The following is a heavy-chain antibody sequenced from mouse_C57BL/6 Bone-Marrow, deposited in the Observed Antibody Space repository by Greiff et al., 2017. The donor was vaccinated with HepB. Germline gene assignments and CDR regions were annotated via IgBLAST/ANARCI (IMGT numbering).Heavy chain of an antibody. CDR1: GYTFTSYW. D-gene: IGHD1-1*01. Sequence: VQLQQPGAELVRPGTSVKLSCKASGYTFTSYWMHWVKQRPGQGLEWIGVIDPSDSYTNYNQKFKGKATLTVDTSSSTAYMQLSSLTSEDSAVYYCAREGITTVVAPVWGTGTTVTVSS. CDR2: IDPSDSYT. J-gene: IGHJ1*03. CDR3: AREGITTVVAPV. V-gene: IGHV1-59*01.